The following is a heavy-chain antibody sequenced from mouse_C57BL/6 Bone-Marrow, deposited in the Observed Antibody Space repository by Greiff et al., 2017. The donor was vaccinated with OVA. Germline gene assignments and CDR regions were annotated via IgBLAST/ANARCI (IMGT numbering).Heavy chain of an antibody. Sequence: QVQLQQSGAELARPGASVKLSCKASGYTFTSYGISWVKQGTGQGLEWIGEIYPRSGNTYYNEKFKGKATLTADKSSSTAYMELRSLTSEDSAVYFCARGGLIYYYGSRYFDVWGTGTTVTVSS. D-gene: IGHD1-1*01. V-gene: IGHV1-81*01. J-gene: IGHJ1*03. CDR3: ARGGLIYYYGSRYFDV. CDR2: IYPRSGNT. CDR1: GYTFTSYG.